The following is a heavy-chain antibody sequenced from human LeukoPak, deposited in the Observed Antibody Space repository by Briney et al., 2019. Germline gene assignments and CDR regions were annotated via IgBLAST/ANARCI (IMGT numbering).Heavy chain of an antibody. V-gene: IGHV6-1*01. D-gene: IGHD3-22*01. CDR2: TYYRSKLYN. Sequence: SQTLSLTCAISGDSVSSNSAAWNWIRQSPSRGLEWLGRTYYRSKLYNDYAVSVKSRITINPDTSKNQFSLQLNSVTPEDTAVYYCTREIQLGDYYDSSGYGYYFDYWGQGTLVTVSS. CDR3: TREIQLGDYYDSSGYGYYFDY. CDR1: GDSVSSNSAA. J-gene: IGHJ4*02.